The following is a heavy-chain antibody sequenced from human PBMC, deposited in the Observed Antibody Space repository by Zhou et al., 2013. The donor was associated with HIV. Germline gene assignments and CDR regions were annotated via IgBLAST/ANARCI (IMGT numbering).Heavy chain of an antibody. D-gene: IGHD5-12*01. CDR3: AYSQVEMATINRFDP. J-gene: IGHJ5*02. Sequence: QVQLVQSGAEVKKPGSSVKVSCKASGGTFSSYAISWVRQAPGQGLEWMGRIIPILGIANYAQKFQGRVTITADKSTSTAYMELSSLRSEDTAVYYCAYSQVEMATINRFDPWGQGTLVTVSS. V-gene: IGHV1-69*04. CDR1: GGTFSSYA. CDR2: IIPILGIA.